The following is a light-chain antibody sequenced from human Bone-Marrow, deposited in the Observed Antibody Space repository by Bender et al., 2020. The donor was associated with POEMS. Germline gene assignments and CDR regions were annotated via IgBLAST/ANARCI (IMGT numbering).Light chain of an antibody. J-gene: IGLJ3*02. CDR1: NSDVGGYRF. CDR2: DVS. CDR3: CSYAGSYTFV. V-gene: IGLV2-11*01. Sequence: QSALTQPASVSGSPGQSITLSCTGTNSDVGGYRFVSWFLQHPGKAPKLMIYDVSKRPSGVPDRFSGSKSGNTASLTISGLQAEDEADYYCCSYAGSYTFVFGGGTKLTVL.